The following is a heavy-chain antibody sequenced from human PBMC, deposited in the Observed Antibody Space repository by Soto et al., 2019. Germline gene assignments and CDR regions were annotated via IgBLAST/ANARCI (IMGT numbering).Heavy chain of an antibody. CDR2: IWYDGSNK. CDR3: ARDRGVFGRYYYGSGLDY. V-gene: IGHV3-33*01. D-gene: IGHD3-10*01. Sequence: GGSLRLSCAASGFTFSSYGMHWVRQAPGKGLEWVAVIWYDGSNKYYADSVKGRFTISRDNSKNTLYLQMNSLRAEDTAVYYCARDRGVFGRYYYGSGLDYWGQGTLVTVSS. J-gene: IGHJ4*02. CDR1: GFTFSSYG.